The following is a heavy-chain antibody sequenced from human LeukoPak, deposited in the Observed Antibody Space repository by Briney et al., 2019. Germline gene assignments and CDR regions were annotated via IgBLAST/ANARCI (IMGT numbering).Heavy chain of an antibody. V-gene: IGHV3-30-3*01. J-gene: IGHJ6*02. Sequence: QAGGSLRLSCAASGFTFSSYAMHWVRQAPGKGLEWVAVISYDGSNKYYADSVKGRFTISRDNSKNTLYLQMNSLRAEDTAVYYCAREVREPGDYYYGMDVWGQGTTVTVSS. CDR1: GFTFSSYA. D-gene: IGHD3-10*01. CDR3: AREVREPGDYYYGMDV. CDR2: ISYDGSNK.